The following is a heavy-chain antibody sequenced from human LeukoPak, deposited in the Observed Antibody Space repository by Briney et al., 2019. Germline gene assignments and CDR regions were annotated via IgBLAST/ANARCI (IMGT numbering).Heavy chain of an antibody. D-gene: IGHD3-22*01. CDR1: GFTFRSYS. V-gene: IGHV3-21*01. Sequence: GGSLRLSCAASGFTFRSYSMNWVRQAPGKGLEWISSISSSSSYIYYAGSVKGRFTISSDNAKNSLYLQMNSLRAEDTAVYYCASSYYYDSSGYYYDHDFFDYWGQGTLVTVSS. CDR3: ASSYYYDSSGYYYDHDFFDY. CDR2: ISSSSSYI. J-gene: IGHJ4*02.